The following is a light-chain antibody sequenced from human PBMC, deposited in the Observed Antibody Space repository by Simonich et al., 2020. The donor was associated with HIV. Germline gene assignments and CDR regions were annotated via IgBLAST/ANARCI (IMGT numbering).Light chain of an antibody. CDR2: EAR. J-gene: IGLJ1*01. CDR3: SSYTDSSIPFYV. V-gene: IGLV2-14*01. Sequence: QSALTQPASVSGSPGQSITISCTGPNSDVVGNNLVSWYQQHPGKAPKPMLYEARKRPAGVSNRFSGSKSGKTASLTISGLQAEDEADYYCSSYTDSSIPFYVFGTGTKVTVL. CDR1: NSDVVGNNL.